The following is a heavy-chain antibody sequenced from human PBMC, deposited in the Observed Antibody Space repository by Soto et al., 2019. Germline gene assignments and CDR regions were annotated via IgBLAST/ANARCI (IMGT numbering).Heavy chain of an antibody. V-gene: IGHV3-7*01. J-gene: IGHJ6*02. CDR3: ARDRGRPDLRDTHYYDSSDLDYGMDV. CDR1: GFTFSSYW. CDR2: ITQAGSEK. Sequence: EVRLVESGGGLVQPGGSLTLSCAASGFTFSSYWMTWVRQAPGKGLEWVANITQAGSEKYYMDSMKGRCTISRDNAKNSLLLQLNGLRAEDTAVYYCARDRGRPDLRDTHYYDSSDLDYGMDVWGQGTTVTVSS. D-gene: IGHD3-22*01.